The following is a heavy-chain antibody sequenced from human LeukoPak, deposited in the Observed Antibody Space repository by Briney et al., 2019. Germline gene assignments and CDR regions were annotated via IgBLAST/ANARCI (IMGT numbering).Heavy chain of an antibody. CDR3: AVRFDY. CDR2: ISGSGGST. V-gene: IGHV3-48*04. CDR1: GFTFSSYN. J-gene: IGHJ4*02. D-gene: IGHD3-16*02. Sequence: PGGSLRLSCAASGFTFSSYNMNWVRQAPGKGLEWVSEISGSGGSTYYADSVKGRFTISRDNAKNSLYLQMNSLRAEDTAVCYCAVRFDYWGQGILVTVSS.